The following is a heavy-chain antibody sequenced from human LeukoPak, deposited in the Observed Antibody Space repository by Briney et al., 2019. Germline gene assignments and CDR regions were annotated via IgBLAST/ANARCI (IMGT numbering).Heavy chain of an antibody. Sequence: PSETLSLTCTVSGGSISSYYWSWIRQPPGKGLEWIAYIYYSGSTNYNPSLKSRVSISVDTSKNQFSLKLNSVTAADTAVYYCTRGFYYFDHWGQGTLVTVSS. D-gene: IGHD2/OR15-2a*01. V-gene: IGHV4-59*01. CDR3: TRGFYYFDH. CDR1: GGSISSYY. CDR2: IYYSGST. J-gene: IGHJ4*02.